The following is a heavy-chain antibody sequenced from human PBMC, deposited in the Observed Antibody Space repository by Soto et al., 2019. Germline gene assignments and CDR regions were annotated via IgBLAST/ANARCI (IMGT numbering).Heavy chain of an antibody. CDR2: ISGSGGST. V-gene: IGHV3-23*01. CDR3: AKESGYCSSTSCYGRVYY. CDR1: GFTFSSYA. D-gene: IGHD2-2*03. J-gene: IGHJ4*02. Sequence: EVQLLESGGGLVQPGGSLRLSCAASGFTFSSYAMSWVRQAPGKGLEWVSAISGSGGSTYYAYSVKGRFTISRDNSKNKLYLNMNSLRAEDTAVYYCAKESGYCSSTSCYGRVYYWGQGTLVTVSS.